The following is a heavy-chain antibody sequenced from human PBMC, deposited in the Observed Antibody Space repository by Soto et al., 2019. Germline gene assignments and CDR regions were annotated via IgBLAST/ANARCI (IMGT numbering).Heavy chain of an antibody. CDR3: ATLPPRIVVTVLPIPT. D-gene: IGHD2-21*01. V-gene: IGHV4-4*02. J-gene: IGHJ5*02. CDR1: GDSISSTHW. Sequence: QVYLHQSGPGLVKPSGTLSLTCAVSGDSISSTHWWTWVRQTPGKGLEWIGEVYHSGSTSYNPSLNSRVTISVDKSNNPFSLKLTSVTAADTAVYYCATLPPRIVVTVLPIPTWGQGTLVSVSS. CDR2: VYHSGST.